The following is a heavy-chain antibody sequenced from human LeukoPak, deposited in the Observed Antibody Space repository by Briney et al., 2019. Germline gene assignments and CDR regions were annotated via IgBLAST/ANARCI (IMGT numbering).Heavy chain of an antibody. V-gene: IGHV3-7*01. D-gene: IGHD3-9*01. Sequence: GGSLRLSCVASGFIFSNYCMSWVRQAPGKGLEWVANIKRDGSERYYVDSVKGRFTISRDNAKNSLYLQMSSLRAEDTAVYYCARENWFAFDMWGQGTLVTVSS. J-gene: IGHJ3*02. CDR3: ARENWFAFDM. CDR2: IKRDGSER. CDR1: GFIFSNYC.